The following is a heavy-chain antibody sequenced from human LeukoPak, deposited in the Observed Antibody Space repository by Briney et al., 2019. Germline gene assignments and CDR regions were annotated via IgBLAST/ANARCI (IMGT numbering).Heavy chain of an antibody. D-gene: IGHD3-3*01. CDR1: KFTFSHYG. CDR2: ISSDGSIK. V-gene: IGHV3-30*18. CDR3: VKEYHSRGFGAYFDY. J-gene: IGHJ4*02. Sequence: GSLRLSCTASKFTFSHYGMQWVRQAPGKGLEWVAVISSDGSIKVYADSVKGRFTLSRDNSINTVDLQMNSLRAEDTAVYYCVKEYHSRGFGAYFDYWGQGTLVTVSS.